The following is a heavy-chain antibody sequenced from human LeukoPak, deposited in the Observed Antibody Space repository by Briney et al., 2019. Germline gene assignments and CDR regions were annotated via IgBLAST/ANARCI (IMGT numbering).Heavy chain of an antibody. V-gene: IGHV3-7*01. CDR2: IKQDGSEK. Sequence: GGSLRLSCAASGFTFSSYWMSWVRQAPGKCLEWVANIKQDGSEKYYVDSVKGRFTISRDNAKKSLYLQMNSLRAEDTAVYYCARVPSMTTMTRRHYYYFMDVWGKGTTVTIS. D-gene: IGHD4-17*01. CDR3: ARVPSMTTMTRRHYYYFMDV. CDR1: GFTFSSYW. J-gene: IGHJ6*03.